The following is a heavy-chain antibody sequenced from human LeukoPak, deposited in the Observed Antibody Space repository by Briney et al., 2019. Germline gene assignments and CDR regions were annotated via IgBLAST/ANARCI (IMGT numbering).Heavy chain of an antibody. Sequence: GGSLRLSCAASGFNFRSYGMHWVRQAPGKGLEWAAVISYDGSNDNFAESVRGRFTISRDNFKNKLYLQMNSLRAEDTAVYYCAKVGTTVATHQYRDLWGRRKLVTVSS. CDR1: GFNFRSYG. J-gene: IGHJ2*01. V-gene: IGHV3-30*18. CDR3: AKVGTTVATHQYRDL. D-gene: IGHD4-23*01. CDR2: ISYDGSND.